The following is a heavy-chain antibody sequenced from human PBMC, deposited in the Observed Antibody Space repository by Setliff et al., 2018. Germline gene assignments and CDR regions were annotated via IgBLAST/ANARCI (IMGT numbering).Heavy chain of an antibody. D-gene: IGHD3-10*01. Sequence: GSLRLSCVASGFTLSTYAMSWVRQAPGKGLEWVSVISDSGGSTYYADSVKGRFTISRDNSKNTLYLQMNSLRAEDTAVYYCAKNGFGVVALGVNNWFDPWGQGTLVTVSS. CDR3: AKNGFGVVALGVNNWFDP. CDR2: ISDSGGST. V-gene: IGHV3-23*01. CDR1: GFTLSTYA. J-gene: IGHJ5*02.